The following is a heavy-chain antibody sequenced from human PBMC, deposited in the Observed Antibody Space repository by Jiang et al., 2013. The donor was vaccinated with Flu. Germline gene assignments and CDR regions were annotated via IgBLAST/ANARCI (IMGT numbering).Heavy chain of an antibody. CDR2: IDWDDDK. D-gene: IGHD4-23*01. CDR1: GFSLSTSGMC. CDR3: ARIADYGGNPYFDY. Sequence: KPTQTLTLTCTFSGFSLSTSGMCVSWIRQPPGKALEWLALIDWDDDKYYSTSLKTRLTISKDTSKNQVVLTMTNMDPVDTATYYCARIADYGGNPYFDYWGQGTLVTVSS. J-gene: IGHJ4*02. V-gene: IGHV2-70*01.